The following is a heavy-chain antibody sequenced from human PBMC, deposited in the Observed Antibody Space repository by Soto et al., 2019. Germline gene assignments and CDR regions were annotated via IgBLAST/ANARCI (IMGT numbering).Heavy chain of an antibody. CDR2: IYYSGST. CDR3: ARDLLLGGYEGWFDP. V-gene: IGHV4-59*01. J-gene: IGHJ5*02. CDR1: CGSIISYY. Sequence: PSETLSLTCTFSCGSIISYYWSWIRQPPGKGLEWIGYIYYSGSTNYNPSLKSRVTISVDTSKNQFSLKLSSVTAADTAVYYCARDLLLGGYEGWFDPWGQGTLVTVSS. D-gene: IGHD5-12*01.